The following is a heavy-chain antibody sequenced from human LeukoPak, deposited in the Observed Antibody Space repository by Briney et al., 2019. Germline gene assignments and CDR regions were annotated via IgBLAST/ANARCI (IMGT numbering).Heavy chain of an antibody. D-gene: IGHD3-9*01. CDR3: ARKYDILTGHQNWFDP. V-gene: IGHV1-2*02. CDR2: INPSTGDT. CDR1: GYTFSDYY. J-gene: IGHJ5*02. Sequence: GASVKVSCKTSGYTFSDYYMHWVRQAPGQGLEWMGWINPSTGDTKYAQKFQGRVTMTRDTSISSGYVELSRLTSDDTAVYYCARKYDILTGHQNWFDPWGQGTLVTVSS.